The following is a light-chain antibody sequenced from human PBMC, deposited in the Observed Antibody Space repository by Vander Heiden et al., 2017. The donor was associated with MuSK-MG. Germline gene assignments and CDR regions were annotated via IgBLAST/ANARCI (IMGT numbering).Light chain of an antibody. CDR1: QNINIY. J-gene: IGKJ1*01. CDR2: DAA. Sequence: EIVLTQSPATLSLSPGERATLSCRASQNINIYLAWYQQKPGQAPRHLIFDAANRAKGSQARCSGSGCATDVILTISSREPDDFAVNFCRQRYRWPPARTFGQGTKVEIK. V-gene: IGKV3-11*01. CDR3: RQRYRWPPART.